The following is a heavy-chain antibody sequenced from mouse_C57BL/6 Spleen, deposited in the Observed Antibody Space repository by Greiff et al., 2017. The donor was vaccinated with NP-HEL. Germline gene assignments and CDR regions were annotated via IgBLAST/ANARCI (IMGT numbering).Heavy chain of an antibody. Sequence: QVQLQQSGAELVKPGASVKLSCKASGYTFTSYWMHWVKQRPGQGLEWIGMIHPNSGSTNYNEKFKSKATLTVDKSSSTAYMQLSSLTSEDSAVYYCARDGKTGTNAMDYWGQGTSVTVSS. CDR2: IHPNSGST. CDR1: GYTFTSYW. J-gene: IGHJ4*01. D-gene: IGHD4-1*01. CDR3: ARDGKTGTNAMDY. V-gene: IGHV1-64*01.